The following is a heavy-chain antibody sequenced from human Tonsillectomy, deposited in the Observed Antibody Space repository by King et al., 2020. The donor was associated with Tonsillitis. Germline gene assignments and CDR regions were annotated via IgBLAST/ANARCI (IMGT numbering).Heavy chain of an antibody. D-gene: IGHD3-22*01. CDR2: ISSDGSTK. CDR3: ARGRITMIIPGFYYYMDV. V-gene: IGHV3-30*04. Sequence: VQLVESGGGVVQPGRSLRLSCAASGFTFTNYPIHWVRQAPGQGLQWVAVISSDGSTKFYADSVKGRFTISRDNSKNTLYLQMNSLRAEDTAVYYCARGRITMIIPGFYYYMDVWGKGATVTVSS. CDR1: GFTFTNYP. J-gene: IGHJ6*03.